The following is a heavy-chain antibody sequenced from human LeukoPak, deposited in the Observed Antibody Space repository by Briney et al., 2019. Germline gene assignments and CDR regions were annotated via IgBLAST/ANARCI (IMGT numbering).Heavy chain of an antibody. Sequence: GGSLRLSCAASGFTFSSYAMSWVRQAPGRGLQWVSTISDGGGSTNYADSVKGRFTISRDNSKNTLYLQMNGLRAEDTAVYYCAKHRVAEEYYFDYWGQGSLVTVSS. CDR3: AKHRVAEEYYFDY. V-gene: IGHV3-23*01. D-gene: IGHD6-19*01. CDR1: GFTFSSYA. CDR2: ISDGGGST. J-gene: IGHJ4*02.